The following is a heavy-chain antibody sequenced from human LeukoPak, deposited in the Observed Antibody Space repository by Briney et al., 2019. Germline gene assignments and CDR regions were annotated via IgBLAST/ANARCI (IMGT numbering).Heavy chain of an antibody. V-gene: IGHV4-39*07. CDR1: GGSISSGDYY. CDR2: INHSGST. CDR3: ARKGQQRYCSGGSCYLLYFDY. D-gene: IGHD2-15*01. Sequence: SSETLSLTCTVSGGSISSGDYYWSWIRQPPGKGLEWIGEINHSGSTNYNPSLKSRVTISVDTSKNQFSLKLSSVTAADTAVYYCARKGQQRYCSGGSCYLLYFDYWGQGTLVTVSS. J-gene: IGHJ4*02.